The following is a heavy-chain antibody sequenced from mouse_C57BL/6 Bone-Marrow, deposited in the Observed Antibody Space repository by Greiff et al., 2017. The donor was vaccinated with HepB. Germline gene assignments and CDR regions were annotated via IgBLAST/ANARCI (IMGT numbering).Heavy chain of an antibody. CDR3: ARGLLLVSDY. Sequence: VQLQQSGAELVKPGASVKISCKASGYAFSSYWMNWVKQRPGKGLEWIGQFYPGDGDTNYNGKFKGKATLTADKASSPAYMQLSSLTSEDSAVYFCARGLLLVSDYWGQGTTLTVSS. CDR2: FYPGDGDT. D-gene: IGHD2-14*01. J-gene: IGHJ2*01. V-gene: IGHV1-80*01. CDR1: GYAFSSYW.